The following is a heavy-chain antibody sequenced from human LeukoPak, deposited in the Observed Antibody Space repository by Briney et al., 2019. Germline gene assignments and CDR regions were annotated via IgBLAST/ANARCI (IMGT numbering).Heavy chain of an antibody. V-gene: IGHV3-48*04. D-gene: IGHD2/OR15-2a*01. Sequence: PGGSLRLSCAASGFTFSAYHMDWVRQAPGKGLEWVSYISTNSGRILYADSVKGRFTISRDDAKNSLYLQSNNLRADDTAVYSCARDLFSYGCDFWGQGTLVTVSS. CDR2: ISTNSGRI. CDR3: ARDLFSYGCDF. J-gene: IGHJ4*02. CDR1: GFTFSAYH.